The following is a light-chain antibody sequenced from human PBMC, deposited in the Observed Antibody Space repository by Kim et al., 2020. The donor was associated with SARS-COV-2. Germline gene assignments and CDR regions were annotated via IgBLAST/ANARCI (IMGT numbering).Light chain of an antibody. CDR1: SGSIASNY. V-gene: IGLV6-57*03. Sequence: GQPGTISCTRSSGSIASNYVQWYQQRPGSAPTTVIYEDNQRPSGVPDRFSGSIDSSSNSASLTISGLKTEDEADYYCQSYDSSNQVFGGGTKLTVL. J-gene: IGLJ2*01. CDR2: EDN. CDR3: QSYDSSNQV.